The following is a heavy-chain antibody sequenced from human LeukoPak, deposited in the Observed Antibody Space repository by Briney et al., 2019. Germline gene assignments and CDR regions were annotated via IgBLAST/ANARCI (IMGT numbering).Heavy chain of an antibody. J-gene: IGHJ4*02. V-gene: IGHV3-64*01. Sequence: TGGSLRLPCAASGFTFSNYAMSWVRQAPGRGLEYVSAISTNGGSTDYANSVKGRFTISRDNSDNRVFLQMGTLRAEDMVVYYCARGGYYDSSGSFDYWGQGILVTVSS. CDR3: ARGGYYDSSGSFDY. D-gene: IGHD3-22*01. CDR1: GFTFSNYA. CDR2: ISTNGGST.